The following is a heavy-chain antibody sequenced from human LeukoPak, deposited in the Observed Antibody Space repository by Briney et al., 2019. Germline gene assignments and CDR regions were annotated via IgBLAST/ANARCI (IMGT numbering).Heavy chain of an antibody. CDR3: AKGGDGSGTYLDY. CDR2: IRYDGNKK. V-gene: IGHV3-30*02. J-gene: IGHJ4*02. D-gene: IGHD3-10*01. CDR1: RFTFSNYG. Sequence: PGGSLRLSCAASRFTFSNYGMHWVRQAPGKGLEWVAFIRYDGNKKYYADSVKGRFTISRDISKNALYLQMNSLRVEDTAVYYCAKGGDGSGTYLDYWGQGTLVTVSS.